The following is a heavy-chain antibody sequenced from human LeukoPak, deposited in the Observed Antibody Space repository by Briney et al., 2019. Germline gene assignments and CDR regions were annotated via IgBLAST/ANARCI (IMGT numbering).Heavy chain of an antibody. D-gene: IGHD3-3*01. Sequence: ASVKVSCKASGYTFTNYDINWARQATGQGLEWMGRMNTNSGNTNYAQKLQGRVTMTTDTSTSTAYMELRSLRSDDTAVYYCARGGITIFGVALSSRDYYYGMDVWGQGTTVTVSS. CDR3: ARGGITIFGVALSSRDYYYGMDV. V-gene: IGHV1-18*01. J-gene: IGHJ6*02. CDR2: MNTNSGNT. CDR1: GYTFTNYD.